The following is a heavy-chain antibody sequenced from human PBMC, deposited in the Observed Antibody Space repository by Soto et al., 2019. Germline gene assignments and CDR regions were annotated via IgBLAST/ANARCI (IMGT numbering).Heavy chain of an antibody. CDR3: ARTPGIAAAALEY. J-gene: IGHJ4*02. CDR2: INPSGGSS. CDR1: GYTFINYY. V-gene: IGHV1-46*01. D-gene: IGHD6-13*01. Sequence: XSVKVSCKASGYTFINYYLHWVRQAPGQGLEWMGVINPSGGSSSYAQKFQDRITMTRDTSTSTVHMELSSLTSEDTAVYYCARTPGIAAAALEYWGQRTLVTVS.